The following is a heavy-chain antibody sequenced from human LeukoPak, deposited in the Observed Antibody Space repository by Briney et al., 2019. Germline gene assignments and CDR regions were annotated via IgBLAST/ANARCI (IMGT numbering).Heavy chain of an antibody. J-gene: IGHJ5*02. CDR2: IYPGDSDT. CDR3: ARLAQGSEPVYNWFDP. V-gene: IGHV5-51*01. D-gene: IGHD6-25*01. Sequence: GESLKISCKGSGYSFTSYWIGWVRQMPGKGLEWMGIIYPGDSDTRYSPSFQGQVTISADKSISTAYLQWSSLKASDTAVYYCARLAQGSEPVYNWFDPWGQGTLVTVSS. CDR1: GYSFTSYW.